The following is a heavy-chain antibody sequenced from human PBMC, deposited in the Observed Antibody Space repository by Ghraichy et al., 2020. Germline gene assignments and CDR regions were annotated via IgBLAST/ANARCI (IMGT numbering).Heavy chain of an antibody. CDR2: VYDSGST. CDR3: ARVVLDTVITNYFFDY. J-gene: IGHJ4*02. CDR1: GVPISSYF. D-gene: IGHD5-18*01. V-gene: IGHV4-59*12. Sequence: SETLSLTCTVSGVPISSYFWSWIRQPPGKRLEWIGYVYDSGSTTYNPSYNPSLKSRVTISADTSKNQLSLKLTSVPTADTAVDYCARVVLDTVITNYFFDYWGQGILVSVSS.